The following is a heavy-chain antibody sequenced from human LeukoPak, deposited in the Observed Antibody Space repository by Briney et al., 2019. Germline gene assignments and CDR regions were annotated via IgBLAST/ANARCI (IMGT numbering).Heavy chain of an antibody. Sequence: GGSLRLSCVASEFAFSSYSMIWVRQAPGKGLEWISYISNGSGNRYYADSVKGRFTISRDNAKNLLYLQMNNLRADDTAVYYCARAAKWEFYHYYMDVWGKGTTVAVSS. V-gene: IGHV3-48*01. CDR1: EFAFSSYS. D-gene: IGHD1-26*01. CDR2: ISNGSGNR. CDR3: ARAAKWEFYHYYMDV. J-gene: IGHJ6*03.